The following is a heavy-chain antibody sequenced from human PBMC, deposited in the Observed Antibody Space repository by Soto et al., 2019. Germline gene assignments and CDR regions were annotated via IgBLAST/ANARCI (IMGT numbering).Heavy chain of an antibody. CDR3: ARYCSSTSCDHYFDY. CDR1: GYSFTNYG. CDR2: ISPYNGDT. V-gene: IGHV1-18*01. J-gene: IGHJ4*02. D-gene: IGHD2-2*01. Sequence: GASVKVSCKASGYSFTNYGISWVRQAPGQGLEWMGWISPYNGDTNYAQKLQGRVTMTTDTSTSTAYMELRSLRSDDTAVYYCARYCSSTSCDHYFDYWGQGTLVTAPQ.